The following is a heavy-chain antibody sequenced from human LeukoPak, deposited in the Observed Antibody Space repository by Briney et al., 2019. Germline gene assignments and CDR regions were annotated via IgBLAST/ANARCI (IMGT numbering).Heavy chain of an antibody. CDR3: ARSGLSRFDY. V-gene: IGHV3-23*01. J-gene: IGHJ4*02. CDR1: GFTFSNYA. D-gene: IGHD3/OR15-3a*01. Sequence: PGGSLRLSCAASGFTFSNYAMSWVRQAPGKGLEWVSAFSGSGGSTYYADSVKGRFTISRDNSKNTLYLQMNSLRVEDTAVYYCARSGLSRFDYWGQGTLVTVPS. CDR2: FSGSGGST.